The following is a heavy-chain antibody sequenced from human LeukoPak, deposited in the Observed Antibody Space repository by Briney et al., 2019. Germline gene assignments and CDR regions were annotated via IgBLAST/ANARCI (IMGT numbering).Heavy chain of an antibody. Sequence: HPGGSLTLSCAASGFTFSTYAMNWVRQAPGKGLEWVSTINHNGGNTYYADSVKGRFTISRDNSKNRLYLQMNSLRAEDTAVYYCAKVYVWNEYYFDYWGQGTLVTVSS. CDR3: AKVYVWNEYYFDY. V-gene: IGHV3-23*01. CDR1: GFTFSTYA. CDR2: INHNGGNT. J-gene: IGHJ4*02. D-gene: IGHD1-1*01.